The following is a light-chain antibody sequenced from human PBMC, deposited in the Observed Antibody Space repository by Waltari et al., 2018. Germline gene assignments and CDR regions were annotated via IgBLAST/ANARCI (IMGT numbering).Light chain of an antibody. V-gene: IGLV1-47*01. CDR3: SAWDDTVKSVL. Sequence: QSILPQPPSESGTPGQTVTLTCSGHTSNLGKNPASWFQLVPGTAPKVLIYKDDRRPSGVPDRFSASKSGTSASLAISGLRSDDEADYYCSAWDDTVKSVLFGGGTKLTVL. CDR1: TSNLGKNP. J-gene: IGLJ2*01. CDR2: KDD.